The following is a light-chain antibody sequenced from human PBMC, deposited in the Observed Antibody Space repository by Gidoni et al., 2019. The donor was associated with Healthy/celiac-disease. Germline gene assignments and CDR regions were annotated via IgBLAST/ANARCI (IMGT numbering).Light chain of an antibody. V-gene: IGLV1-44*01. Sequence: AVLTQPASASGTHGQRDTLSFSGSSSHIGCNTVKCDQQLPGTAPKLLTYRNIQRPSVVPDRFSGSKSGTSASLAISGLQFEDEAVYYCAACDDSLNVPVFGTGTKLTVL. J-gene: IGLJ1*01. CDR3: AACDDSLNVPV. CDR2: RNI. CDR1: SSHIGCNT.